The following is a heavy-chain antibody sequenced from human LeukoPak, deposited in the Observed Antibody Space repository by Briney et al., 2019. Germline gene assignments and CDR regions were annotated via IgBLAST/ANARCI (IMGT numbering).Heavy chain of an antibody. CDR2: ISSSGSTI. V-gene: IGHV3-11*01. D-gene: IGHD2-15*01. CDR3: ANLAPVVVAAMGDY. CDR1: GFTFSDYY. Sequence: GGSLRLSCAASGFTFSDYYMSWIRQAPGKGLEWVSYISSSGSTIYYADSVKGRFTISRDNAKNSLYLQMNSLRAEDTAVYYCANLAPVVVAAMGDYWGQGTLVTVSS. J-gene: IGHJ4*02.